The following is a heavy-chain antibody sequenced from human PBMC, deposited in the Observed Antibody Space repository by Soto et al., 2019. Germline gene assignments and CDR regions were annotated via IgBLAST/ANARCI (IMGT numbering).Heavy chain of an antibody. V-gene: IGHV6-1*01. J-gene: IGHJ4*02. CDR3: ARDPPDFISAFDF. Sequence: SQTLSLTSAISGYSVSTNGPTCNWIRQSPSRGLEWLGRAYYRSRCIYDYAMSVKSRISINPDTSKNQVSLQLNSVTPADTAVYYCARDPPDFISAFDFWGRGTMVTVSS. CDR2: AYYRSRCIY. D-gene: IGHD6-19*01. CDR1: GYSVSTNGPT.